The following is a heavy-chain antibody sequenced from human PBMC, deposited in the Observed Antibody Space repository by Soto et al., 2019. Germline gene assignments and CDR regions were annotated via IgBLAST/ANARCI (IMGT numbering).Heavy chain of an antibody. CDR1: GFTFSSYA. CDR3: ARDGELSIAARPVGWFDP. V-gene: IGHV3-30-3*01. J-gene: IGHJ5*02. Sequence: QVQLVESGGGVVQPGRSLRLSCAASGFTFSSYAMHWVRQVPGKGLEWVAVISYDGSNKYYADSVKGRFTISRDNSKNTLYLQMNSLRAEDTAVYYCARDGELSIAARPVGWFDPWGQGTLVTVSS. D-gene: IGHD6-6*01. CDR2: ISYDGSNK.